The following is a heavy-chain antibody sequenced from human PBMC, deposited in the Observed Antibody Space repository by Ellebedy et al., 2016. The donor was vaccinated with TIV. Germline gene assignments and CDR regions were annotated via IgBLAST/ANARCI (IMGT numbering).Heavy chain of an antibody. Sequence: GSLRLXXAVYGGSFSGYYWTWIRQPPGKGLEWIGEINHSGSTNYNPSLKSRVTISVDRSKNQFSLKLSSVTAADTAVYYCARGSWSVLAMDVWGQGTTVTVSS. D-gene: IGHD2-8*01. CDR1: GGSFSGYY. CDR2: INHSGST. J-gene: IGHJ6*02. CDR3: ARGSWSVLAMDV. V-gene: IGHV4-34*01.